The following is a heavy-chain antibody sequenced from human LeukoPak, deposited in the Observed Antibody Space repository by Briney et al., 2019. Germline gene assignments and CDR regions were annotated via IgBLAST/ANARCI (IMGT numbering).Heavy chain of an antibody. V-gene: IGHV4-39*07. D-gene: IGHD6-25*01. CDR2: IYYSGST. Sequence: SETLSLTCTVSGGSISSSSYYWGWIRQPPGKGLERIGSIYYSGSTYYNPSLKSRVTISVDTSKNQFSLKLSSVTAADTAVYYCARGPSSGYYYYYMDVWGKGTTVTVSS. CDR3: ARGPSSGYYYYYMDV. J-gene: IGHJ6*03. CDR1: GGSISSSSYY.